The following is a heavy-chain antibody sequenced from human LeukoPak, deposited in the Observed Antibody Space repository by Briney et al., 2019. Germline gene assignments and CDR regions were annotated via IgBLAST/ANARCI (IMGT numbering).Heavy chain of an antibody. J-gene: IGHJ4*02. CDR1: GFTFSSYA. V-gene: IGHV3-23*01. CDR2: ISGSGGST. CDR3: AKRRMYYYDSSGYPYFDY. Sequence: GGSLRLSCAASGFTFSSYAMSWVRQAPGKGLEWVSAISGSGGSTYYADSVKGRFTISRDNSKNTLYLQMNSLRAEDTAGYYCAKRRMYYYDSSGYPYFDYWGQGTLVTVSS. D-gene: IGHD3-22*01.